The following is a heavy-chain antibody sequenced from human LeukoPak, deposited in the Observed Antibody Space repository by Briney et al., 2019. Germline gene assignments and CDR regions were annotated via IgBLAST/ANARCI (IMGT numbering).Heavy chain of an antibody. Sequence: KTSETLSLTCTVSGGSISSGSYYWSWIRQPAGKGLEWIGRIYTSGSTNYNPSLKSRVTISVDTSKNQFSLKLSSVTAADTAVYYCARPSSGLDAFDIWGQGTMVTVSS. CDR3: ARPSSGLDAFDI. V-gene: IGHV4-61*02. CDR2: IYTSGST. J-gene: IGHJ3*02. D-gene: IGHD6-19*01. CDR1: GGSISSGSYY.